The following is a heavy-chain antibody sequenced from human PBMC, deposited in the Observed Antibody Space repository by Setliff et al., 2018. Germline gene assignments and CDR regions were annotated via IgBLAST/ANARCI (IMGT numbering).Heavy chain of an antibody. Sequence: ASVKVSCKASGYTFGAHYIHWVRQAPGQGIEWMGWINPNSGDTNYAQKFQGRVTMTRDTSITTAYMEVSRMRSDDTAVYYCARGQQLLTGDFKYWGQGTLVTVSS. CDR3: ARGQQLLTGDFKY. CDR1: GYTFGAHY. J-gene: IGHJ4*02. D-gene: IGHD1-26*01. V-gene: IGHV1-2*02. CDR2: INPNSGDT.